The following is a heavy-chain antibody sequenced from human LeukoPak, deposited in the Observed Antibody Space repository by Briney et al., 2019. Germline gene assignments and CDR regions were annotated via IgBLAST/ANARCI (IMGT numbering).Heavy chain of an antibody. Sequence: GASVKVSCKASGYTFTSYGISWVRQAPGQGLEWMGWISAYNGNTNYAQKLQGRVTMTTDTSTSTAYMELRSLRSDDTAVYYCARVMITFGGVIVDFDYWGQGTLVTVSS. V-gene: IGHV1-18*01. D-gene: IGHD3-16*02. CDR3: ARVMITFGGVIVDFDY. J-gene: IGHJ4*02. CDR2: ISAYNGNT. CDR1: GYTFTSYG.